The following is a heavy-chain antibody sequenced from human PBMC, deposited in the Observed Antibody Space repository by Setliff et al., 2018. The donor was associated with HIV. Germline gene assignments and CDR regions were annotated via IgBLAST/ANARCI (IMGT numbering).Heavy chain of an antibody. J-gene: IGHJ4*02. CDR1: GGSISSNSYY. V-gene: IGHV4-39*07. D-gene: IGHD3-9*01. CDR2: IYHSGRT. CDR3: ARDQPQDYDSLTGYYTGRYFDY. Sequence: SETLSLTCTVSGGSISSNSYYWGWIRQPPGKGLEWIGSIYHSGRTYYNPSLKSRVTISVDTSKNQFSLKLTYVNAADTAVYYCARDQPQDYDSLTGYYTGRYFDYWGRGTLVTVSS.